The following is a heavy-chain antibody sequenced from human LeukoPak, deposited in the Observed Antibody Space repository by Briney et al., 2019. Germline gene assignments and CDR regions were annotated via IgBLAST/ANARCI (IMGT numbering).Heavy chain of an antibody. CDR2: IYTSGST. CDR1: GGSISSYY. J-gene: IGHJ6*03. V-gene: IGHV4-4*09. Sequence: PSETLSLTCTVSGGSISSYYWSWIRQPPGKGLEWIGYIYTSGSTNYNPSLKSRVTISVDTSKNQFSLKLSSVTAADTAVYYCARSSYYYYMDVWGKGTTVTVYS. CDR3: ARSSYYYYMDV.